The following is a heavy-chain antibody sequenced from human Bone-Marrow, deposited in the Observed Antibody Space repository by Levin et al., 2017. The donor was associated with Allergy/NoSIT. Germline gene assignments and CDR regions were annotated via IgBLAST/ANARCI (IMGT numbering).Heavy chain of an antibody. CDR3: ARDLGNGYKYSSSQGGFDY. Sequence: GGSLRLSCAASGFTFSSYSMNWVRQAPGKGLEWVSSISSSSSYIYYADSVKGRFTISRDNAKNSLYLQMNSLRAEDTAVYYCARDLGNGYKYSSSQGGFDYWGQGTLVTVSS. CDR2: ISSSSSYI. V-gene: IGHV3-21*01. D-gene: IGHD6-6*01. CDR1: GFTFSSYS. J-gene: IGHJ4*02.